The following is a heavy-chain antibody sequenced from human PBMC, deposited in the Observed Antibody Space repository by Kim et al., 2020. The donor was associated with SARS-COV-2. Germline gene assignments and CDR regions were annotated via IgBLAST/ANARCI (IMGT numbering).Heavy chain of an antibody. J-gene: IGHJ6*02. V-gene: IGHV3-21*01. CDR3: ARVTYSSSWYSGYYYYGMDV. CDR2: ISSSSSYI. CDR1: GFTFSSYS. D-gene: IGHD6-13*01. Sequence: GGSLRLSCAASGFTFSSYSMNWVRQAPGKGLEWVSSISSSSSYIYYADSVKGRFTISRDNAKNSLYLQMNSLRAEDTAVYYCARVTYSSSWYSGYYYYGMDVWGQGTTVTVSS.